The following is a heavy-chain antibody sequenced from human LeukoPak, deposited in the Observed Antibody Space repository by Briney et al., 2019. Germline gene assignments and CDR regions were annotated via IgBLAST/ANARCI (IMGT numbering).Heavy chain of an antibody. J-gene: IGHJ4*02. V-gene: IGHV4-34*01. CDR3: ASRSCSSTSCYDY. CDR1: GFTFSSYS. Sequence: GSLRLSCAASGFTFSSYSMNWVRQPPGKGLEWIGEINHSGSTNYNPSLKSRVTISVGTSKNQFSLKLSSVTAADTAVYYCASRSCSSTSCYDYWGQGTLVTVSS. D-gene: IGHD2-2*01. CDR2: INHSGST.